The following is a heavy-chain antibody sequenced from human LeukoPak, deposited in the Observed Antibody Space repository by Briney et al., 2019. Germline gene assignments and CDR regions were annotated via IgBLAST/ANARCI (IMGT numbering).Heavy chain of an antibody. CDR2: ISYGGSNK. J-gene: IGHJ4*02. CDR1: GFTFSSYG. D-gene: IGHD4-11*01. Sequence: GGSLRLSCAASGFTFSSYGMHWVRQAPGKGLEWVAVISYGGSNKYYADSVKGRFTISRDNSKNTLYLQMNSLRAEDTAVYYCAKDPLTTVTNFYFDYWGQGTLVTVSS. V-gene: IGHV3-30*18. CDR3: AKDPLTTVTNFYFDY.